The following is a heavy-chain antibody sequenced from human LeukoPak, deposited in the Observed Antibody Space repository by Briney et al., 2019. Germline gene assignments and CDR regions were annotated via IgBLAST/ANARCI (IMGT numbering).Heavy chain of an antibody. V-gene: IGHV3-66*01. Sequence: GGSLRLSCAASGFSVSTNYMSWVRQAPGKGLEWVSVVYSGGNTYYADSVKGRFTISRDNSKNTLYLQMNSLRAEDTAVYYCAREPPGGGFDYWGQGTLVTVSS. CDR2: VYSGGNT. CDR3: AREPPGGGFDY. J-gene: IGHJ4*02. D-gene: IGHD3-16*01. CDR1: GFSVSTNY.